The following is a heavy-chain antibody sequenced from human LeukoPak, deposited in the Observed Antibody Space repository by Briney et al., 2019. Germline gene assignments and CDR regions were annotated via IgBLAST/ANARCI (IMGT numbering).Heavy chain of an antibody. V-gene: IGHV4-59*01. Sequence: SETLSLTCTVSGGSISSYYWSWIRQPPGKGLEWIGYIYYSGSTNYNPSLKSRVTISVDTSKNQFSLKLSSVTAADTAVYYCARDGGLSSGWQHQFFDYGGQGPLVTVSS. D-gene: IGHD6-19*01. J-gene: IGHJ4*02. CDR2: IYYSGST. CDR3: ARDGGLSSGWQHQFFDY. CDR1: GGSISSYY.